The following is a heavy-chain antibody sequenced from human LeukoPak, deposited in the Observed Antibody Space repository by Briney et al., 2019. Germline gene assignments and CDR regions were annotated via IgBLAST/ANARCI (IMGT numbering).Heavy chain of an antibody. CDR2: ISSSGSYI. V-gene: IGHV3-21*01. J-gene: IGHJ4*02. Sequence: GGSLRLSCAASGFTFSSYSMSWVCQAPGRGLEWVSSISSSGSYIYYADSMEGRFTISRDNAENSLYLQMNSLRAEDTAVYYCALNPDYYGSGSFDYWGQGTLVTVSS. CDR3: ALNPDYYGSGSFDY. CDR1: GFTFSSYS. D-gene: IGHD3-10*01.